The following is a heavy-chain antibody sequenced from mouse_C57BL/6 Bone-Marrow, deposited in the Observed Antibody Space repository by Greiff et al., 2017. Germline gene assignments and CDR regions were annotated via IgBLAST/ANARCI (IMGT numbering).Heavy chain of an antibody. V-gene: IGHV1-15*01. CDR1: GYTFTDYE. CDR2: IDPETGGT. Sequence: VKLQESGAELVRPGASVTLSCKASGYTFTDYEMHWVKQTPVHGLEWIGAIDPETGGTAYNQKFKGKAILTADKSSSTAYMELRSLTSEDSAVYYCTRGAPYGSSSFDYWGQGTTLTVSS. CDR3: TRGAPYGSSSFDY. J-gene: IGHJ2*01. D-gene: IGHD1-1*01.